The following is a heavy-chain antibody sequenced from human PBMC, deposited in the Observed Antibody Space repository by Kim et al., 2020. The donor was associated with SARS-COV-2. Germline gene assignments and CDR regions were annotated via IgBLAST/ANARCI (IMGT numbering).Heavy chain of an antibody. CDR2: INAGNGNT. CDR3: ARELFGGLPMDY. D-gene: IGHD3-10*01. Sequence: ASVKVSCKASGYTFTSYAMHWVRQAPGQRLEWMGWINAGNGNTKYSQKSQGRVTITRDTSASTAHMELSSLRSEDTAVYYCARELFGGLPMDYWGQGTLVTVSS. CDR1: GYTFTSYA. V-gene: IGHV1-3*01. J-gene: IGHJ4*02.